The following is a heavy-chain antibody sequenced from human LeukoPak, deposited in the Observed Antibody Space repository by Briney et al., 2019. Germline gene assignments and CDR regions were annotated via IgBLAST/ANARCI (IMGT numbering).Heavy chain of an antibody. CDR1: GGSFSGYY. Sequence: SETLSLTCTVYGGSFSGYYWSWIRQPPGKGLEWIGEINHSGSTNYNPSLKSRVTISVDTSKNQFSLKLSSVTAADTAVYYCAREFTYGSNGRGFDYWGQGTLVTVSS. V-gene: IGHV4-34*01. D-gene: IGHD4-23*01. CDR3: AREFTYGSNGRGFDY. J-gene: IGHJ4*02. CDR2: INHSGST.